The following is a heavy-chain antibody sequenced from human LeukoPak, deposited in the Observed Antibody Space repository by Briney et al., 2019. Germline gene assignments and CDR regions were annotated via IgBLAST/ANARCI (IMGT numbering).Heavy chain of an antibody. V-gene: IGHV3-21*01. CDR1: GFTFSSYS. D-gene: IGHD3-10*01. J-gene: IGHJ4*02. CDR3: ARGMVRGVQPDY. Sequence: PGGSLRLSCAASGFTFSSYSMNWVRQAPGKGLEWVSSISSSSSYIYYADSVKGRFTISRDNAKNSLYLQMNSLRAEDTAVYYCARGMVRGVQPDYWGQGTLVTVSS. CDR2: ISSSSSYI.